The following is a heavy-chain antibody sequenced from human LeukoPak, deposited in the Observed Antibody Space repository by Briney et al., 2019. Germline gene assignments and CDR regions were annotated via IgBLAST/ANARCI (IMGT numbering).Heavy chain of an antibody. CDR1: GGSISSSSYY. J-gene: IGHJ5*02. Sequence: PSETLSLTCTVAGGSISSSSYYWGWIRQPPGKGLEWIGSIYYSGSTYYNPSLKSRVTISVDTSKNQFSLKLSSVTAADTAVYYCARRKGITMVRGENWFDPWGQGTLVTVSS. V-gene: IGHV4-39*07. CDR2: IYYSGST. CDR3: ARRKGITMVRGENWFDP. D-gene: IGHD3-10*01.